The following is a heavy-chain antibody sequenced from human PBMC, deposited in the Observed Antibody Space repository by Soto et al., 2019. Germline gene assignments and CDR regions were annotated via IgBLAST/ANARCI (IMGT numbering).Heavy chain of an antibody. CDR1: VCTFNNYA. Sequence: QVHLVQSGAEVKKPGSSVKVSCKSSVCTFNNYAISWVRQAPGQGLEWMGGVIPILGTTNYPQNFPVRVTITADKSTSTVYTELNSPRSEDTAVYYSAWGRGYEIDYYYYGMDLWCQRTTVTVSS. V-gene: IGHV1-69*06. D-gene: IGHD5-12*01. CDR2: VIPILGTT. J-gene: IGHJ6*02. CDR3: AWGRGYEIDYYYYGMDL.